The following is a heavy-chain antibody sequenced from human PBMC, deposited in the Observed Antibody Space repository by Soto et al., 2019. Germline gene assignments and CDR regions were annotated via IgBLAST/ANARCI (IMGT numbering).Heavy chain of an antibody. Sequence: ALRLSCGASGITFSRYGMHWVRPAPGKGPGWVAGILYYGSDKYYEDSVKGRFTISRDKAKNSLYLQMDSLRDEDTAVYYCARVSVEYSKSDFYCYMDVWGKGTTVTVSS. J-gene: IGHJ6*03. D-gene: IGHD6-6*01. CDR1: GITFSRYG. CDR2: ILYYGSDK. V-gene: IGHV3-30*03. CDR3: ARVSVEYSKSDFYCYMDV.